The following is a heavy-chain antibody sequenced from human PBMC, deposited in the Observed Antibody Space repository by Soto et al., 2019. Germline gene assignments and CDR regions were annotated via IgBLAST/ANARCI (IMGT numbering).Heavy chain of an antibody. D-gene: IGHD3-3*01. CDR2: IYYSGST. J-gene: IGHJ5*02. Sequence: SETLSLTCTVSGGSISSGGYYWSWIRQHPGKGLEWIGYIYYSGSTYYNPSLKSRVTISVDTSKNQFSLKLSSVTAADTAVYYCARGLGYDFWSGYPSSVNNWFDPWGQGTLVTVS. CDR3: ARGLGYDFWSGYPSSVNNWFDP. V-gene: IGHV4-31*03. CDR1: GGSISSGGYY.